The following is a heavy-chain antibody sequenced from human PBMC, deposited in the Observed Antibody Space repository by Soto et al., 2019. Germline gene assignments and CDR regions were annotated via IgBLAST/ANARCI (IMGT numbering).Heavy chain of an antibody. CDR2: ISYGESNK. CDR3: ARDKQLVRAYYYGMDV. CDR1: GFTFSSYA. J-gene: IGHJ6*04. V-gene: IGHV3-30-3*01. D-gene: IGHD6-6*01. Sequence: GLSVSPSCADSGFTFSSYAIHCVRQAPGKVLEWLAVISYGESNKYYADPVKHRFTLSRDNSENKLYLQMNSLRAEDTAMFYCARDKQLVRAYYYGMDVWGNGSTVTVSP.